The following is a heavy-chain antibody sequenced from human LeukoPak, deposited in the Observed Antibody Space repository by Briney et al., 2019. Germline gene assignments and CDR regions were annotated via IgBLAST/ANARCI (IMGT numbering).Heavy chain of an antibody. D-gene: IGHD2-8*02. J-gene: IGHJ3*02. V-gene: IGHV4-34*01. Sequence: PSETLSLTCAVYGGSFSGYYWSWIRQPPGKGLEWIGEINHSGSTNYNPSLKSRVTISVDTSKNQFSLRLSSVTAADTAVYYCARHPRVLVFGAFDIWGQGTMVTVSS. CDR2: INHSGST. CDR1: GGSFSGYY. CDR3: ARHPRVLVFGAFDI.